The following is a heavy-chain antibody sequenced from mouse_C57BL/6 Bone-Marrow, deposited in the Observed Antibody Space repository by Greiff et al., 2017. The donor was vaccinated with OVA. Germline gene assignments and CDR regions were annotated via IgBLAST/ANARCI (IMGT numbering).Heavy chain of an antibody. CDR3: ARRTAQATRAWFAY. Sequence: QVQLQQPGAELVKPGASVKMSCKASGYTFTSYWITWVKQRPGQGLEWIGDIYPGSGSTNYNEKFKSKATLTVDTSSSTAYMQLSSLTSEDSAVYYCARRTAQATRAWFAYWGQGTLVTVSA. D-gene: IGHD3-2*02. J-gene: IGHJ3*01. CDR1: GYTFTSYW. CDR2: IYPGSGST. V-gene: IGHV1-55*01.